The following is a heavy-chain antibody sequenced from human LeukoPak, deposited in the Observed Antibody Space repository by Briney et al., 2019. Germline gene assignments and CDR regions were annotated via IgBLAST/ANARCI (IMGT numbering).Heavy chain of an antibody. Sequence: GGSLRVSCEASGFTFNKFAMSWVRQAPGKGPEWVSDISSTSIYTNYADSVKGRFTISRDNAKNSLYLQMNSLRAEDTAVYYCAREDGYSSSWYSDYWGQGTLVTVSS. D-gene: IGHD6-13*01. V-gene: IGHV3-11*05. CDR1: GFTFNKFA. CDR3: AREDGYSSSWYSDY. CDR2: ISSTSIYT. J-gene: IGHJ4*02.